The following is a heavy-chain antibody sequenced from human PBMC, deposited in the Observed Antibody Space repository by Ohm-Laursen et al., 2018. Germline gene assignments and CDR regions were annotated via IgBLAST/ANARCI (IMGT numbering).Heavy chain of an antibody. V-gene: IGHV4-59*08. CDR1: GGSISSYY. J-gene: IGHJ5*02. CDR2: IYHSGST. CDR3: ARGLWWFDP. Sequence: TLSLTCPVSGGSISSYYWSWIRQPPGKGLEWIGTIYHSGSTYYNPSLKSRVTISVDTSKNQFSLKLSSVTAADTALYYCARGLWWFDPWGQGTLVTVSS.